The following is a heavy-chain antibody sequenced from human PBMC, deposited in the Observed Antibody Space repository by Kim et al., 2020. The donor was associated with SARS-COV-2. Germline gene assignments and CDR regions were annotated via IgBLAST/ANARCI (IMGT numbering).Heavy chain of an antibody. Sequence: GGSLRLSCAASGFTFSSHRMHWVRQAPGKGLEWVAVIWYDGSTKYYADSVKGRFTISRDNSKNTLYLQMNSLRAEDTAVYYCARDRLCGDIENYYWGQGTLVS. CDR1: GFTFSSHR. J-gene: IGHJ4*02. D-gene: IGHD2-15*01. CDR3: ARDRLCGDIENYY. CDR2: IWYDGSTK. V-gene: IGHV3-33*01.